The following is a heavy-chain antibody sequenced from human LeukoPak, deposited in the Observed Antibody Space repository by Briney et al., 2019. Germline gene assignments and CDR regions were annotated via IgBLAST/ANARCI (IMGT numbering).Heavy chain of an antibody. D-gene: IGHD1-1*01. CDR1: GGSISSSSYY. J-gene: IGHJ6*03. Sequence: SETLSLTCTASGGSISSSSYYWGWIRQPPGKGLEWIATIYYSGSTYYNPSLKSRVTISVDTSKNQFSLKLNSVTATDTAVYYCARTPYYYSYMDVWGKGTRVTVSS. V-gene: IGHV4-39*01. CDR2: IYYSGST. CDR3: ARTPYYYSYMDV.